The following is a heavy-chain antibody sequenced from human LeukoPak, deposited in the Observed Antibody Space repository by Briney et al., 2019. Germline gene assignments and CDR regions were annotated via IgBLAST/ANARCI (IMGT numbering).Heavy chain of an antibody. CDR3: ASLTRDY. J-gene: IGHJ4*02. CDR1: GFTVSSNY. D-gene: IGHD4/OR15-4a*01. V-gene: IGHV3-53*01. CDR2: IHSGDNT. Sequence: GGSLRLSCAASGFTVSSNYMTWVRQAPGKGLEWVSVIHSGDNTYYADSVKGRFTISRDNSKNTFYPQMNSLRVEDTAVYYCASLTRDYWGQGTLVTVSS.